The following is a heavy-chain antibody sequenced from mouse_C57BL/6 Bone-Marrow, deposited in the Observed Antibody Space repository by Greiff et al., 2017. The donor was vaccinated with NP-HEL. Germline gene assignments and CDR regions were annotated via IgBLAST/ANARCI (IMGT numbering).Heavy chain of an antibody. CDR3: ARAYYYGSSYVSWFAY. CDR1: GYTFTSYW. CDR2: IDPSDSYT. V-gene: IGHV1-69*01. D-gene: IGHD1-1*01. J-gene: IGHJ3*01. Sequence: QVQLQQPGAELVMPGASVKLSCKASGYTFTSYWMHCVKQRPGQGLEWIGEIDPSDSYTNYNQKFKGKSTLTVDKSSSTAYMQLSSLTSEDSAVYYCARAYYYGSSYVSWFAYWGQGTLVTVSA.